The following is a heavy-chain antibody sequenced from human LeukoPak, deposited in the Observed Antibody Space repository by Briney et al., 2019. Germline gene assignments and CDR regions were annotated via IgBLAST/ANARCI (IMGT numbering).Heavy chain of an antibody. CDR1: GGSFSGYY. CDR2: ISYSGST. CDR3: ARHVAAFDI. V-gene: IGHV4-59*08. Sequence: PSETLSLTCAVYGGSFSGYYWNWIRQPPGKGLEWIGYISYSGSTNYNPSLKSRVTISIDTSKNQFSLKLSSVTAADTAVYYCARHVAAFDIWGQGTMVTVSS. J-gene: IGHJ3*02.